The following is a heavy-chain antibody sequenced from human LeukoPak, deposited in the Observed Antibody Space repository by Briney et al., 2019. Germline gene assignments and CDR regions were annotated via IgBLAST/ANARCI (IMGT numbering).Heavy chain of an antibody. J-gene: IGHJ4*02. D-gene: IGHD2-15*01. CDR3: ARDCSGGSCYPGGIDC. CDR1: GGSISSDNNY. CDR2: IYYSGST. Sequence: ASQTLSLTCTVSGGSISSDNNYWSWIRQPPGKGLESIGYIYYSGSTYYNPSLKSRVTLSVDTSQNQFSLNLSSVTAADTAVYYCARDCSGGSCYPGGIDCWGQGTLVTVSS. V-gene: IGHV4-30-4*01.